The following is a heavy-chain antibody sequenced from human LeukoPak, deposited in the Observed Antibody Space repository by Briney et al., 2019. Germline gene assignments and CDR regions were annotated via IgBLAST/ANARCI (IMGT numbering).Heavy chain of an antibody. J-gene: IGHJ5*02. CDR1: GFTFSSYS. Sequence: TGGSLELSCAASGFTFSSYSMHWGRQAPGKGLEWVSSISSSSSYIYYADSVKGRFTISRDNAKNSLYLQMNSLRAEDTAVYYCARDRGFGREDWFDPWGQGTLVTVSS. CDR2: ISSSSSYI. V-gene: IGHV3-21*01. D-gene: IGHD3-10*01. CDR3: ARDRGFGREDWFDP.